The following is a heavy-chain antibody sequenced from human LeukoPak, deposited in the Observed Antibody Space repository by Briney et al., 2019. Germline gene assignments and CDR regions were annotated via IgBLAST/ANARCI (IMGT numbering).Heavy chain of an antibody. CDR2: IKQDGSEK. Sequence: PGGSLRLSCAASGFTFSSYWMSWVRQAPGKGLEWVANIKQDGSEKYYVDSVKGRFTTSRDNSKSTLSLQMNSLRAEDTAIYYCAAYRQVLLPFESWGQGTLVTVSS. V-gene: IGHV3-7*03. J-gene: IGHJ4*02. CDR1: GFTFSSYW. D-gene: IGHD2-8*02. CDR3: AAYRQVLLPFES.